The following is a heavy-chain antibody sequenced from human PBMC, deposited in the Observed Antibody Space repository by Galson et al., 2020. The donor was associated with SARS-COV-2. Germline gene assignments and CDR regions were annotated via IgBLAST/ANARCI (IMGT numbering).Heavy chain of an antibody. V-gene: IGHV3-7*01. J-gene: IGHJ4*02. D-gene: IGHD3-9*01. CDR2: IKYDGSEV. CDR1: GFTFSTYW. Sequence: GESLKISCVASGFTFSTYWMSWVRQAPGKGLEWVANIKYDGSEVYSVDYLKGRFTISRDNVKNFLYLQMNSLRAEDTAVYYCARAYYDVLTGYSYYFDLWGRGTLVTVSS. CDR3: ARAYYDVLTGYSYYFDL.